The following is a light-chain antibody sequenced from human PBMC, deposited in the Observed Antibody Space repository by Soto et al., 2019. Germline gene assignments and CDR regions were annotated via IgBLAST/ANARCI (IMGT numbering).Light chain of an antibody. Sequence: QSALTQPASVSGSPGQSITLSCTGTSGDIGSYNRVSWYQQHPGTAPQMMIYEVTDRPSGVSNLFSGSKSGSTASLPISGLQAEDADEYYCSSYTNIDSRACVFGTGTKVTVL. CDR2: EVT. CDR1: SGDIGSYNR. CDR3: SSYTNIDSRACV. V-gene: IGLV2-14*01. J-gene: IGLJ1*01.